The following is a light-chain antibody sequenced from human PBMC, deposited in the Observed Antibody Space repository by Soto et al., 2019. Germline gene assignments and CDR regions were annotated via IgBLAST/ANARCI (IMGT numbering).Light chain of an antibody. CDR2: EVT. J-gene: IGLJ1*01. V-gene: IGLV2-23*02. CDR1: INDVGTYNL. CDR3: CSYAGGGTDV. Sequence: QSALTQPASVSGSPGQSITISCTGTINDVGTYNLVSWFQQHPGKAPNLMIYEVTERPSGVSNRFSGSKSGNAASLTISGLQAEDEADYHCCSYAGGGTDVFGTGTKVTVL.